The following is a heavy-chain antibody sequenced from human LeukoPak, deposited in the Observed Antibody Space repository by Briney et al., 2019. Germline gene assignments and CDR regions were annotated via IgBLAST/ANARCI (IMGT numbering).Heavy chain of an antibody. V-gene: IGHV1-18*01. CDR1: GYTFTSYG. J-gene: IGHJ3*02. Sequence: ASVTVSCKASGYTFTSYGISWVRQAPGQGLEWMGWISAYNGSTNYAQKLQGRVTMTTDTSTSTAYMELRSLRSDDTAVYYCARDKERRITIFGVVRGAFDIWGQGTMVTVSS. CDR3: ARDKERRITIFGVVRGAFDI. D-gene: IGHD3-3*01. CDR2: ISAYNGST.